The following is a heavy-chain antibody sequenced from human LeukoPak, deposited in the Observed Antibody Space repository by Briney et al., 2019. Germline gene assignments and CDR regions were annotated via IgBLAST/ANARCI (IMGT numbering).Heavy chain of an antibody. J-gene: IGHJ1*01. Sequence: SVKVSCKASGGTFSSYAISWVRRAPGQGLEWMGRIIPILGIANYAQKFQGRVTITADKSTSTAYMELSSLRSEDTAVYYCARDLSCSSTSCSPNFQHWGQGTLVTVSS. V-gene: IGHV1-69*04. CDR1: GGTFSSYA. CDR3: ARDLSCSSTSCSPNFQH. D-gene: IGHD2-2*01. CDR2: IIPILGIA.